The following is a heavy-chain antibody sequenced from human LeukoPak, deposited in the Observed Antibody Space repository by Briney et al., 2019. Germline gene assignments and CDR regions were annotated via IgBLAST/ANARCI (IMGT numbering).Heavy chain of an antibody. Sequence: GASVKVSCKASGYTFTGYYMHWVRQAPGQGLEWMGWINPNSGGTNYAQKFQGRVTMTRDTSISTAYMELSRLRSDDTAVYCCARGYGGYGNWFDPWGQGTLVTVSS. CDR2: INPNSGGT. D-gene: IGHD5-12*01. J-gene: IGHJ5*02. V-gene: IGHV1-2*02. CDR1: GYTFTGYY. CDR3: ARGYGGYGNWFDP.